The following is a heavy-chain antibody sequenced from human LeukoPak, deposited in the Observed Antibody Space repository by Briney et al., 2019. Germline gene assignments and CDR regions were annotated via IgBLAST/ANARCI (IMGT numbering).Heavy chain of an antibody. Sequence: GGSLRLSCAASGFTFSSYTMNWVRQAPGKGLEWVSSISSSGSYIYYADSVKGRFTISRDNAKNSLYLQLNSLRAEDTAVYSCARAMAAADSGIDYWGQGTLVTVSP. V-gene: IGHV3-21*01. CDR1: GFTFSSYT. CDR3: ARAMAAADSGIDY. J-gene: IGHJ4*02. D-gene: IGHD6-13*01. CDR2: ISSSGSYI.